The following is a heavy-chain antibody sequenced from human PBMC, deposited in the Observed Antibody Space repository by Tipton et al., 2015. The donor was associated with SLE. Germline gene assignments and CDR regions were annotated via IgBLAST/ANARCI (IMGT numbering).Heavy chain of an antibody. CDR2: ISYSGST. Sequence: WIGSISYSGSTYYNPSLKSRVTISVDTSKNQFSLKLSSVTAADTAVYYCARDERYYYDSIRVSYYYYGMDVWGQGTAVTVSS. D-gene: IGHD3-22*01. J-gene: IGHJ6*02. CDR3: ARDERYYYDSIRVSYYYYGMDV. V-gene: IGHV4-39*02.